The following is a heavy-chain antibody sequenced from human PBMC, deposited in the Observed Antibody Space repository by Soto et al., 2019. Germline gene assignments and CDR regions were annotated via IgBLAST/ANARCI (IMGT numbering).Heavy chain of an antibody. J-gene: IGHJ3*02. V-gene: IGHV1-18*01. D-gene: IGHD3-10*01. CDR2: ISAYNGNT. CDR3: ARDLYYYGSGSYNDVFDI. Sequence: RQAPGQGLEWMGWISAYNGNTIYAQKLQGRVTMTTDTSTSTAYMELRSLRSDDTAVYYCARDLYYYGSGSYNDVFDIWGQGTMVTVSS.